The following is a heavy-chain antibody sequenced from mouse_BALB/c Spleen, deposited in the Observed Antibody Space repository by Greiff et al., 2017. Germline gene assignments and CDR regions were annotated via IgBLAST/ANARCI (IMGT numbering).Heavy chain of an antibody. V-gene: IGHV1S29*02. CDR1: GYTFTDYN. CDR2: IYPYNGGT. Sequence: EVQLQQSGPELVKPGASVKISCKASGYTFTDYNMHWVKQSHGKSLEWIGYIYPYNGGTGYNQKFKSKATLTVDNSSSTAYMELRSLTSEDSAVYYCARRITTVVKYFDVWGAGTTVTVSS. J-gene: IGHJ1*01. D-gene: IGHD1-1*01. CDR3: ARRITTVVKYFDV.